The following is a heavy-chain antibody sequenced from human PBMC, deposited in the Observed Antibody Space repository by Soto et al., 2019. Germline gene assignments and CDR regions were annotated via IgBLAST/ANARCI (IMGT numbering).Heavy chain of an antibody. CDR3: TRGGVVVAATSLLI. J-gene: IGHJ3*02. Sequence: TSETLSLTCAVSGGSISSGGYSWSWIRQPPGKGLEWIGYIYHSGSTYYNPSLKSRVTISVDRSKNQFSLKLSSVTAADTAVYYCTRGGVVVAATSLLIWGQGTMVTVSS. V-gene: IGHV4-30-2*01. CDR2: IYHSGST. D-gene: IGHD2-15*01. CDR1: GGSISSGGYS.